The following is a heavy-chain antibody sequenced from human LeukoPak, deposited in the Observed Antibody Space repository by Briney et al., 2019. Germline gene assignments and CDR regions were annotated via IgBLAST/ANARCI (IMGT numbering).Heavy chain of an antibody. Sequence: ASVKVSCKASGYTFTSYGISWVRQAPGQGLEWMGWISAYNGNTNYAQKLQGRVTMTTDTSTSTAYMELRSLRSDDTAVYYCARGVVVVPAAKRESYFDYWGQGTLVTVSS. CDR3: ARGVVVVPAAKRESYFDY. V-gene: IGHV1-18*01. CDR2: ISAYNGNT. CDR1: GYTFTSYG. J-gene: IGHJ4*02. D-gene: IGHD2-2*01.